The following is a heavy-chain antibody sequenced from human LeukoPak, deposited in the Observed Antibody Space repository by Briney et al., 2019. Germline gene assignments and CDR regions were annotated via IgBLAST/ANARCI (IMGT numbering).Heavy chain of an antibody. CDR1: GYTITCHS. CDR2: INPNSGGT. D-gene: IGHD6-13*01. Sequence: GASVKVSCKASGYTITCHSMHWVRQAPGQGLEWMGWINPNSGGTNYAQKFQGRVTMTRDTSISTAYMELSRLRSDDTAVYYCARGDIAAAGQRYYYFDYWGQGTLVTVSS. V-gene: IGHV1-2*02. J-gene: IGHJ4*02. CDR3: ARGDIAAAGQRYYYFDY.